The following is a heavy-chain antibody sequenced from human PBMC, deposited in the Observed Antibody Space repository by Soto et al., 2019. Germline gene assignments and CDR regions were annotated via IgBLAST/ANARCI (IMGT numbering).Heavy chain of an antibody. CDR1: GGSISSSSYY. J-gene: IGHJ4*02. Sequence: PSETLSLTCTVSGGSISSSSYYWGWIRQPPGKGLEWIGSIYYSGSTYYNPSLKSRVTISVDTSKNQFSLKLSSVTAADTAVYYCASPFMVRGVIEVVDYWGQGTLVTVSS. CDR3: ASPFMVRGVIEVVDY. D-gene: IGHD3-10*01. CDR2: IYYSGST. V-gene: IGHV4-39*01.